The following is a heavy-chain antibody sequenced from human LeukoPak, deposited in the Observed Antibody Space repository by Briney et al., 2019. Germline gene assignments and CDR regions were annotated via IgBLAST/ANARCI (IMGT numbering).Heavy chain of an antibody. CDR1: GFTFSSYE. CDR3: ARGWGSVGVHFDY. D-gene: IGHD1-26*01. CDR2: ISSSGNPM. J-gene: IGHJ4*02. V-gene: IGHV3-48*03. Sequence: PGGSLRLSCAASGFTFSSYEMNWVRQAPGKGLEWVSYISSSGNPMYYADSVKGRFTISRGNAKNSLYLQMNSLRADDTAVYYCARGWGSVGVHFDYWGQGTLVTVST.